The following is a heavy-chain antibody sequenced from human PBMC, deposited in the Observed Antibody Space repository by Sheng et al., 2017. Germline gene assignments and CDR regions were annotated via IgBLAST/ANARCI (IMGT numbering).Heavy chain of an antibody. J-gene: IGHJ5*02. V-gene: IGHV4-34*01. CDR2: INHSGST. Sequence: QVQLQQWGAGLLKPSETLSLTCAVYGGSFSGYYWSWIRQPPGKGLEWIGEINHSGSTNYNPSLKSRVTISVDTSKNQFSLKLSSVTAADTAVYYCARVHGSYYAWFDPWGQGTLVTVSS. CDR3: ARVHGSYYAWFDP. D-gene: IGHD1-26*01. CDR1: GGSFSGYY.